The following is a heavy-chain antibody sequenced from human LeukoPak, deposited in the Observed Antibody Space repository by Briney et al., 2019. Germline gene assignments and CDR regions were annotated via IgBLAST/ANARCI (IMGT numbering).Heavy chain of an antibody. CDR1: GFTFSTYW. CDR2: IKEDGSEK. CDR3: ARHHIFCTSATCYFDY. D-gene: IGHD2-2*01. Sequence: GGSLRLSCATSGFTFSTYWMTWVRQAPGKGLGWVANIKEDGSEKFYVDSVKGRFTISRDSAKNSLYLQMDSLSAEDTAVYYCARHHIFCTSATCYFDYWGQGTLVTVSS. V-gene: IGHV3-7*03. J-gene: IGHJ4*02.